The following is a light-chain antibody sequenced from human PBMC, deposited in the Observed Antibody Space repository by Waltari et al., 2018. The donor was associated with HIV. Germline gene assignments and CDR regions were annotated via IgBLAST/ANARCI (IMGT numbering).Light chain of an antibody. V-gene: IGLV3-25*03. Sequence: SSELTQTPSLSVSPGQTARITCSGDGLSKQYTHRYQQRPGQAHVLVIYKDSERPSGIPERYSGSSSGTTVTLTISGVQAEDEADYYCQSADASDTFLWVFGGGTKVTVL. CDR1: GLSKQY. CDR3: QSADASDTFLWV. J-gene: IGLJ3*02. CDR2: KDS.